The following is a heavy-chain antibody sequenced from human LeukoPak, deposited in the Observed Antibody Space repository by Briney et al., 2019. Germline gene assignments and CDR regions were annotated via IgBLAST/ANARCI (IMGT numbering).Heavy chain of an antibody. CDR2: IYNSGST. Sequence: MASETLSLTCTVSGGSISSHYWSWIRQPPGKGLEWIGYIYNSGSTNYNPSLKSRVTISLDTSKNQFSLKLTSVTAADTAVYFCARDDYGVFDAFDVWGQGTVVTVPS. V-gene: IGHV4-59*08. J-gene: IGHJ3*01. CDR3: ARDDYGVFDAFDV. CDR1: GGSISSHY. D-gene: IGHD3-16*01.